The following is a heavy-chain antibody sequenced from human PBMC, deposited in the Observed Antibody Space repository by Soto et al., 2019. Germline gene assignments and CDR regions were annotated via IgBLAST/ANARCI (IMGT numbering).Heavy chain of an antibody. CDR1: GESFSGYY. V-gene: IGHV4-34*01. CDR3: ARVRSYYESSGYYGDYYYYYAMDV. J-gene: IGHJ6*02. Sequence: QVQLQQWGAGLLKPSETLSLTCAVYGESFSGYYWSWIRQPPGKGLELIGEINHSGSTDYNPSLKTRVTISVDTSKNQFSLKLSSVTAGDTAVYYCARVRSYYESSGYYGDYYYYYAMDVWGQGTTVTVS. D-gene: IGHD3-22*01. CDR2: INHSGST.